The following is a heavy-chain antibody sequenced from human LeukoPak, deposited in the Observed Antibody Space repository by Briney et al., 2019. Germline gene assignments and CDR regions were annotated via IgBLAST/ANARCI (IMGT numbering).Heavy chain of an antibody. J-gene: IGHJ4*02. CDR2: ISPDSGVT. D-gene: IGHD6-19*01. Sequence: ASVKVSCKASGGTFSNYAINWVRQAPGQGPEWMGWISPDSGVTNYAQKFQGRVTMTSDTSISTAYMELSGLTSDDTAIYYCAREIRGQWLVNWGQGTLVTVSS. CDR3: AREIRGQWLVN. V-gene: IGHV1-2*02. CDR1: GGTFSNYA.